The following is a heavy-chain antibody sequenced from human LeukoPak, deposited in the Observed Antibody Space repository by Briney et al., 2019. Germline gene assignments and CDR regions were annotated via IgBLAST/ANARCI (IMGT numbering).Heavy chain of an antibody. D-gene: IGHD4-17*01. J-gene: IGHJ4*02. CDR1: GFTFSSYV. Sequence: PGRSLRLSCAASGFTFSSYVMHWVRQAPGKGLEWVAVISYDGSNKYYADSVKGRFTISRDNSKNTLYLQMNSLRVEDTAVYYCARETTYDYWGQGTLVTVSS. CDR2: ISYDGSNK. V-gene: IGHV3-30-3*01. CDR3: ARETTYDY.